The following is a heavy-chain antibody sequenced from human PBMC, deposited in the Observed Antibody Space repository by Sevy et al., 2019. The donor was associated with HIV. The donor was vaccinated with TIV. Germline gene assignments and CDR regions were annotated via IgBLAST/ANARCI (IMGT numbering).Heavy chain of an antibody. V-gene: IGHV4-61*08. J-gene: IGHJ6*02. Sequence: SETLSLICTVSGVSISSDAYYWSWIRQPPGKGLEYIAYMFYTGSTNYNPSLMSRVTISVDTSKNQFSLKLTSVTAADTAVYYCARVGGLTDYGMDVWGQGTTVTVSS. CDR2: MFYTGST. CDR1: GVSISSDAYY. CDR3: ARVGGLTDYGMDV. D-gene: IGHD1-26*01.